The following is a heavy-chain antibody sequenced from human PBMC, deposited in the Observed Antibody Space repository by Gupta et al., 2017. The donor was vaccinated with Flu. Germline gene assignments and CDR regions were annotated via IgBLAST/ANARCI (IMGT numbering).Heavy chain of an antibody. CDR3: AGLDTAKASGGGY. CDR1: GFSFSTHW. CDR2: IRGDGLDE. V-gene: IGHV3-7*01. D-gene: IGHD5-18*01. Sequence: EVLLVESGGGLVQPGGSLRLSCAASGFSFSTHWMSWVRQAPGKGLEWLANIRGDGLDEYYVESVKGRFTISRDNAKNSLYLQMNSLRVEDTALYYCAGLDTAKASGGGYWGQGTLVTVSS. J-gene: IGHJ4*02.